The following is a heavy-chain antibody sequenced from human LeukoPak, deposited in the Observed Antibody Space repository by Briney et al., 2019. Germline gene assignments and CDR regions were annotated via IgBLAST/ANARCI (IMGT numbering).Heavy chain of an antibody. CDR2: IYSGGTT. CDR3: ARGSYDSSGFWTTFDY. CDR1: GFTVISNY. Sequence: GSLRPSCAVSGFTVISNYVSWVRQAPGKGLEWVSVIYSGGTTYYADSVKGRFTISRDNSKNTLHLQMNSLRAEDTAVYYCARGSYDSSGFWTTFDYWGQGTLVTVSS. J-gene: IGHJ4*02. V-gene: IGHV3-53*01. D-gene: IGHD3-22*01.